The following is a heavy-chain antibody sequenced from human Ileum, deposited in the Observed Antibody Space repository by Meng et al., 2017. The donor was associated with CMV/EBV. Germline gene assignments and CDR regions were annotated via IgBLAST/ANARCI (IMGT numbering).Heavy chain of an antibody. V-gene: IGHV1-2*02. CDR3: ARGDDFGSGRKRYFDL. CDR1: GNTFTCYF. J-gene: IGHJ2*01. Sequence: QGQLVQAWAEVKKPGASVKVSCKASGNTFTCYFMQCVRQAPGQGLEWMGWINPNSGGTNYAQKFQGRVTMSRDTSTSTAYMDLSNLRSDDTAMYYCARGDDFGSGRKRYFDLWGRSTLVTVSS. CDR2: INPNSGGT. D-gene: IGHD3-3*01.